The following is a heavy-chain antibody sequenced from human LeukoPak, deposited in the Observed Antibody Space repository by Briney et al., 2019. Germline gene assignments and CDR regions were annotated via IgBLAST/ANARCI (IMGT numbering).Heavy chain of an antibody. CDR1: GYSFTGYY. Sequence: AASVKVSCKASGYSFTGYYMHWVRQAPGQGLEWMGWINPNSGGTNYAQKFQGRVTMTRDTSISTAYMELSRLRSDDTAVYYCASRSPNWNPSHFDYWGQGTLVTVSS. CDR3: ASRSPNWNPSHFDY. CDR2: INPNSGGT. J-gene: IGHJ4*02. D-gene: IGHD1-1*01. V-gene: IGHV1-2*02.